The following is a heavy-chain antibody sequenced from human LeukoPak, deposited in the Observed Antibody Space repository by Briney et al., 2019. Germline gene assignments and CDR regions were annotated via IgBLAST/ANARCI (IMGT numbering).Heavy chain of an antibody. CDR1: GFTFSSYA. CDR3: AKTKLGYCSGGSCYSRHYRLDY. V-gene: IGHV3-23*01. Sequence: GGSLRLSCATSGFTFSSYAISWVRQAPGKGLEWVSAINASGGSTYYADSVKGRFTISRDNSKNTLYLQMHSLRAEDTAVYYCAKTKLGYCSGGSCYSRHYRLDYWGQGTLVTVSS. D-gene: IGHD2-15*01. CDR2: INASGGST. J-gene: IGHJ4*02.